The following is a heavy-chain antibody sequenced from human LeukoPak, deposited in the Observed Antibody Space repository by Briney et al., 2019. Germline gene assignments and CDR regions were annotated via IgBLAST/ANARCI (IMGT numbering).Heavy chain of an antibody. V-gene: IGHV3-21*01. Sequence: KPGGSLRLSCAASGFTFGSYSMNWVRQAPGKGLEWVSSISSSSSYIYYADSVKGRFTISRDNAKNSLYLQMNSLRAEDTAVYYCARDSRDCGGDCYSDYWGQGTLVTVSS. CDR3: ARDSRDCGGDCYSDY. J-gene: IGHJ4*02. D-gene: IGHD2-21*02. CDR2: ISSSSSYI. CDR1: GFTFGSYS.